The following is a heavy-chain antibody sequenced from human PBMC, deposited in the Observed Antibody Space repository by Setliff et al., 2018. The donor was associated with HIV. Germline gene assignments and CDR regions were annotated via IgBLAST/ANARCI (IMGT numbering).Heavy chain of an antibody. CDR1: GFSFSSYW. D-gene: IGHD3-10*01. CDR3: ARGVRGVVNGMDV. CDR2: INTDGSST. J-gene: IGHJ6*02. V-gene: IGHV3-74*01. Sequence: GGSLRLSCAASGFSFSSYWMHWVRQAPGKGLVWVSRINTDGSSTSYADPVKGRFTISRDNAKNTLYLQMNSLRAEDTAVYYCARGVRGVVNGMDVWGQGTTVTVSS.